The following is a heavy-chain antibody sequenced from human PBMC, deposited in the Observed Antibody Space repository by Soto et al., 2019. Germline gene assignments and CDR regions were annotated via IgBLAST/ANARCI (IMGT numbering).Heavy chain of an antibody. D-gene: IGHD4-4*01. CDR3: SSYSANSGGAFDY. Sequence: EVQLVESGGGLVQPGGSLKLSCAASGVTFSRSAMHWVRQTSGKGLEWVGRIRNKANSYATAYAASVKGRFTISRDDSKNTAQREMTSLKDENMALYYCSSYSANSGGAFDYWGQGTLVTVSS. CDR1: GVTFSRSA. J-gene: IGHJ4*02. CDR2: IRNKANSYAT. V-gene: IGHV3-73*01.